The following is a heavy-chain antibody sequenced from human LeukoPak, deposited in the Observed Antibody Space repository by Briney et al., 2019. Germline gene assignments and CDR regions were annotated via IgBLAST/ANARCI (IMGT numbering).Heavy chain of an antibody. D-gene: IGHD3-10*02. V-gene: IGHV4-38-2*01. CDR1: GQSTTRGYY. CDR3: ARVLPVPYLLDS. J-gene: IGHJ5*01. Sequence: KPSETLSLTCAISGQSTTRGYYWAWFRPSPGQGLEWIATFFQSDKSFYNASLESRVTLSLDTSKSQFSLNLTSVTAADTAVYYCARVLPVPYLLDSWGRGTQVTVSS. CDR2: FFQSDKS.